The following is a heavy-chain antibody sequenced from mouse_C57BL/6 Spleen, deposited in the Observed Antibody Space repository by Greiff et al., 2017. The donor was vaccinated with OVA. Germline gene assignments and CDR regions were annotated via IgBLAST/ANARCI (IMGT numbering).Heavy chain of an antibody. CDR2: IYPGDGDT. D-gene: IGHD4-1*01. V-gene: IGHV1-82*01. CDR3: ARGSLGPYWYFDV. CDR1: GYAFSSSW. J-gene: IGHJ1*03. Sequence: QVQLKQSGPELVKPGASVKISCKASGYAFSSSWMNWVKQRPGKGLEWIGRIYPGDGDTNYNGKFKGKATLTADKSSSTAYMQLSSLTSEDSAVYFCARGSLGPYWYFDVWGTGTTVTVSS.